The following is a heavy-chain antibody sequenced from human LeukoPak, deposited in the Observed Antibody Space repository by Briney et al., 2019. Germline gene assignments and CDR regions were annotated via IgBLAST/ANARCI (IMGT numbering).Heavy chain of an antibody. V-gene: IGHV3-33*01. CDR3: ARARSSSFPYSDY. CDR2: IWSDGSNK. J-gene: IGHJ4*02. Sequence: GGSLRLSCAASGFTFSYYGMHWVRQAPGKGLEWLADIWSDGSNKYYADSAKGLFTISRDNSKNTLDLEMNSLRAEDTAVYFCARARSSSFPYSDYGGQGTLVTVSS. CDR1: GFTFSYYG. D-gene: IGHD2-21*01.